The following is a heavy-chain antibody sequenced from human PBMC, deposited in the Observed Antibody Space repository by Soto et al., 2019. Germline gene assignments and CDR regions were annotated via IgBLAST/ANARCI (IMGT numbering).Heavy chain of an antibody. V-gene: IGHV3-23*01. Sequence: SCAASGFTFSSHSMSWVLQAPGKGLEWVSGISGSGGNTYYADSVKGRFTISRDKSKNTLYLQMNSLRGEDTAVYYCAKDLTLMAAAGYYFDYWGQGTLVTVSS. J-gene: IGHJ4*02. D-gene: IGHD6-13*01. CDR1: GFTFSSHS. CDR3: AKDLTLMAAAGYYFDY. CDR2: ISGSGGNT.